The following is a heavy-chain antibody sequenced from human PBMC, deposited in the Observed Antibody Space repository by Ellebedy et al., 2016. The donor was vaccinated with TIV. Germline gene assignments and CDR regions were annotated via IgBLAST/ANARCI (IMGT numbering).Heavy chain of an antibody. CDR1: GFPFSSYS. J-gene: IGHJ2*01. CDR2: ISRDGGAT. Sequence: PGGSLRLSCAASGFPFSSYSMHWVRLAPGKGFEWLSYISRDGGATYYADSVRGRFTISRDNVKNSMFLQMNSLRDDDTAVYSCARDQHFAFDVWGRGTLVTVSS. D-gene: IGHD2/OR15-2a*01. V-gene: IGHV3-48*02. CDR3: ARDQHFAFDV.